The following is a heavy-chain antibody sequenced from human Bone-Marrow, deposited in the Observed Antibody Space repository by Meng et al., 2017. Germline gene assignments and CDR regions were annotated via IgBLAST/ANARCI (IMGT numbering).Heavy chain of an antibody. CDR3: ARGEGGWYAYYYYSMDV. Sequence: GESLKISCAASGFTFSSYSMNWVRQAPGKGLEWVSSISSSSSYIYYADSVKGRFTISRDNAKNSLYLQMNSLRAEDTAVYYCARGEGGWYAYYYYSMDVWGQGTTVTVSS. CDR2: ISSSSSYI. J-gene: IGHJ6*02. D-gene: IGHD6-19*01. CDR1: GFTFSSYS. V-gene: IGHV3-21*01.